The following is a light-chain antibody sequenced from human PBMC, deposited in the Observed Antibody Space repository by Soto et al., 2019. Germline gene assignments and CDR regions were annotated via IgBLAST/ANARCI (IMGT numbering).Light chain of an antibody. CDR3: TSCPGYSDHV. CDR2: GVK. Sequence: LTPPSSVSGSTGLSTLISYTGTISDVGGYDLVAWYQQHPAKVPKLIRYGVKNRPSGVSDRFSGSKSGNTALMNISGLQAEDEADSYCTSCPGYSDHVFGRG. J-gene: IGLJ3*02. CDR1: ISDVGGYDL. V-gene: IGLV2-14*01.